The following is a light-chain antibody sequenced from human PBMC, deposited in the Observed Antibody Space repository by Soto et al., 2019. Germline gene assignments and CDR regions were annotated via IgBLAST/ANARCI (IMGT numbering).Light chain of an antibody. CDR1: SSNIGTGYD. Sequence: QSALTQPPSVSGAPGQRVTISCTGSSSNIGTGYDVHWYQQFPGTAPKLLIYGNINRPSGVPDRFSGSKSGTSASLAITGLQAEDEADYYCQSYDNSLSGWVFGGGTKLTVL. V-gene: IGLV1-40*01. CDR2: GNI. J-gene: IGLJ3*02. CDR3: QSYDNSLSGWV.